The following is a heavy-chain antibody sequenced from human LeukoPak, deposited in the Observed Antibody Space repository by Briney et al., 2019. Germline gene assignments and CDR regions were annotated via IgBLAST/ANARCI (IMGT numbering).Heavy chain of an antibody. V-gene: IGHV3-7*01. CDR2: IKHDGSEK. CDR1: GFIFTNYF. CDR3: ATDRGWRTSGYYLYYFEY. Sequence: QPGGSLRLSCAASGFIFTNYFMSWVRQAPGKGLEWVASIKHDGSEKYYVDSVRGRFTISRDNTMNSLYLQMSSLRAKDTAVYYCATDRGWRTSGYYLYYFEYWGQGTLVTFSS. D-gene: IGHD3-3*01. J-gene: IGHJ4*02.